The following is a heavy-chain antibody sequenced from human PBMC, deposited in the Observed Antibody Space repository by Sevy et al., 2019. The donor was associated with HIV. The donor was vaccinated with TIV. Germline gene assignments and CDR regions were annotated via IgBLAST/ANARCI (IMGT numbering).Heavy chain of an antibody. D-gene: IGHD5-12*01. CDR3: ARGYTGYDVGPLDY. J-gene: IGHJ4*02. Sequence: GGSPRLSCAASGFTFSSYSMNWVRQAPGKGLEWVSYISSSSTTIYYADSVKGRFTISRDNAKNSLYLQMNSLRDEDTAVYYCARGYTGYDVGPLDYWGQGTLVTVSS. CDR2: ISSSSTTI. CDR1: GFTFSSYS. V-gene: IGHV3-48*02.